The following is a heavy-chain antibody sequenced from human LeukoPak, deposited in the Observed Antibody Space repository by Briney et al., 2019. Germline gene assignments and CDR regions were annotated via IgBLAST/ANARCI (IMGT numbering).Heavy chain of an antibody. J-gene: IGHJ6*02. CDR1: GGTFSSYA. CDR2: IIPIFGTA. D-gene: IGHD3-16*02. CDR3: ATAPPWGSYRSYYYYYGMDV. V-gene: IGHV1-69*05. Sequence: ASVKVSCKASGGTFSSYAISWVRQTPGQGLEWMGGIIPIFGTASYAQKFQGRVTITTDESTSTAYMELSSLRSEDTAVYYCATAPPWGSYRSYYYYYGMDVWGQGTTVTVSS.